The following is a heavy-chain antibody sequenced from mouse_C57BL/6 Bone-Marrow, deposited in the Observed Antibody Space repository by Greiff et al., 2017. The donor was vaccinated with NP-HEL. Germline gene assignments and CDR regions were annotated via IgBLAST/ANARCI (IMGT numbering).Heavy chain of an antibody. J-gene: IGHJ3*01. CDR2: SYPRSGNT. CDR1: GYTFTSYG. CDR3: ARDLLGFAY. Sequence: VKLVESGAELARPGASVKLSCKASGYTFTSYGISWVKQRTGQGLEWIGESYPRSGNTYYNEKFKGKATLTADKSSSTAYMELRSLTSEDSAVYFCARDLLGFAYWGQGTLVTVSA. D-gene: IGHD2-10*01. V-gene: IGHV1-81*01.